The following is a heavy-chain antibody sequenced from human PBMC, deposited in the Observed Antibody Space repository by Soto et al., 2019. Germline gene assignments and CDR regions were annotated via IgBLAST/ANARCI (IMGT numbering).Heavy chain of an antibody. CDR2: ISSSSTI. CDR1: GFTFSSYS. J-gene: IGHJ2*01. CDR3: ARVKHFYCSSTSCPPSWYFDL. D-gene: IGHD2-2*01. V-gene: IGHV3-48*01. Sequence: PGGSLRLSCAASGFTFSSYSMNWVRQAPGKGLEWVSYISSSSTIYYADSVKGRFTISRDNAKNSLYLQMNSLRAEDTAVYYCARVKHFYCSSTSCPPSWYFDLWGRGTLVTVSS.